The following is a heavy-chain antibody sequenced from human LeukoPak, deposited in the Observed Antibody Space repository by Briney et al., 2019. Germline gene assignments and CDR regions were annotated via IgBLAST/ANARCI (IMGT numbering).Heavy chain of an antibody. CDR1: GFTVSSNY. CDR3: ARDGSSGYWGSDYYFDD. J-gene: IGHJ4*02. V-gene: IGHV3-53*01. CDR2: IYSGGST. Sequence: GGSLRLSCAASGFTVSSNYMSWVRQAPGKGLEWVSVIYSGGSTYYADSVKGRFTISRDNSKNTLYLQMNSLRAEDTAVYYCARDGSSGYWGSDYYFDDWGQGTLVTVSS. D-gene: IGHD3-22*01.